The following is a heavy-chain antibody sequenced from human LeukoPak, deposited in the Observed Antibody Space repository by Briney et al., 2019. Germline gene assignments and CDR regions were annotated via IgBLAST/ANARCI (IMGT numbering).Heavy chain of an antibody. D-gene: IGHD6-13*01. CDR1: VFTFSSYS. Sequence: GGSLRLSCAASVFTFSSYSMHWVRQAPGKGLEWVAAISYDGSNKYYADSVKGRFTISRDNSKNTLYLQMNSLRAEDTAVYYCARDAEQQKDAFDIWGQGTMVTVSS. V-gene: IGHV3-30-3*01. J-gene: IGHJ3*02. CDR2: ISYDGSNK. CDR3: ARDAEQQKDAFDI.